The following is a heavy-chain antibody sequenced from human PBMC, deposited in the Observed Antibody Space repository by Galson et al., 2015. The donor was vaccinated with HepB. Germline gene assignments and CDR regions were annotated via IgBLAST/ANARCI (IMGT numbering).Heavy chain of an antibody. J-gene: IGHJ5*02. CDR2: INPSGGST. V-gene: IGHV1-46*04. CDR1: GYTFTSYY. D-gene: IGHD6-13*01. Sequence: SVKVSCKASGYTFTSYYMHWVRQAPGQGLEWMGIINPSGGSTSYAQKLQGRVTMTRDTSTSTVYMELSSLRSEDTAVYYCARDWYSSSWVNWFDPWGQGTLVAVSS. CDR3: ARDWYSSSWVNWFDP.